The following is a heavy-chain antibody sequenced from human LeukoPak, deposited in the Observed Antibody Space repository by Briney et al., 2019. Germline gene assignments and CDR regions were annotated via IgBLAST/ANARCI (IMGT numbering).Heavy chain of an antibody. J-gene: IGHJ1*01. V-gene: IGHV1-8*01. CDR2: MNPNSGNT. Sequence: ASVKVSCKASGYTFTRYDINWVRQATGQGLEWMGWMNPNSGNTGYAQKFQGRVTMTRNTSISTAYMELSSLRSEDTAVYYCARAAGLNQAEYFQHWGQGTLVTVSS. CDR1: GYTFTRYD. D-gene: IGHD1-14*01. CDR3: ARAAGLNQAEYFQH.